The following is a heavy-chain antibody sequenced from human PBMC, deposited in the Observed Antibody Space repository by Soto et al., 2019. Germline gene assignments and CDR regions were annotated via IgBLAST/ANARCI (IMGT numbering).Heavy chain of an antibody. Sequence: GESLKISCKGSGYSFTSYWIGWVRQMPGKGLEWMGIIYPGDSDTRYSPSFQGQVTISADKSISTAYLQRSSLKASDTAMYYCARLLSYYYDSSGTQGGMDVWGQGTTVTVSS. CDR3: ARLLSYYYDSSGTQGGMDV. CDR1: GYSFTSYW. J-gene: IGHJ6*02. D-gene: IGHD3-22*01. V-gene: IGHV5-51*01. CDR2: IYPGDSDT.